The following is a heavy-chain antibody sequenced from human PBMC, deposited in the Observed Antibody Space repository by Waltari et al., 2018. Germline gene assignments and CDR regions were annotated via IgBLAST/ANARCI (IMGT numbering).Heavy chain of an antibody. J-gene: IGHJ4*02. D-gene: IGHD2-15*01. V-gene: IGHV4-39*07. CDR1: GGSIRHTTYY. CDR2: IDYSGST. CDR3: ARHGGGPYFFDN. Sequence: QLQLQESGPGLVKPSETLSLTCTVSGGSIRHTTYYWGWIRQPPGKGLEWVGSIDYSGSTHYCPSLESRITIEVDTSKNQFSLKLTSVSAADTAVYYCARHGGGPYFFDNWGQGTLVTVSS.